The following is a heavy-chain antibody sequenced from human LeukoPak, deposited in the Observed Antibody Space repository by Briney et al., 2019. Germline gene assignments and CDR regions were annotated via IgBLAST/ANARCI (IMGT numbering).Heavy chain of an antibody. V-gene: IGHV4-34*01. CDR1: GGSFSGYY. CDR2: INHSGST. CDR3: ARRTSRVVRLGYGMDV. Sequence: SETLSLTCAVYGGSFSGYYWSWIRQPPGKGLEWIGEINHSGSTNYNPSLKSRVTISVDTSKNQFSLKLSSVSAADTAVYYCARRTSRVVRLGYGMDVWGQGTTVTVSS. J-gene: IGHJ6*02. D-gene: IGHD2-15*01.